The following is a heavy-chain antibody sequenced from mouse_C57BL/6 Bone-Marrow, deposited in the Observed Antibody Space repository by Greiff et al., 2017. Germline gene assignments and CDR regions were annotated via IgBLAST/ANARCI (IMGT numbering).Heavy chain of an antibody. CDR2: IYPRRGNT. Sequence: QVQLKESGAELARPGASVKLSCKASGYTFTSYGISWVKQRTGQGLEWIGEIYPRRGNTYYNEKFKGKATLTADKSSSTAYMALRSLTSEDSAVYFCSRVYYYGSSDYFDDWGQGTTLTVSS. CDR1: GYTFTSYG. CDR3: SRVYYYGSSDYFDD. D-gene: IGHD1-1*01. J-gene: IGHJ2*01. V-gene: IGHV1-81*01.